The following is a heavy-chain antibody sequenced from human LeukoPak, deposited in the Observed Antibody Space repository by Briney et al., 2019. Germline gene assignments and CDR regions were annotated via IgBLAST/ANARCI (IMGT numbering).Heavy chain of an antibody. CDR1: GFTFSNYE. CDR2: ISSSGTTM. Sequence: GGSLRLSCAASGFTFSNYEMIWVRQAPGKGLGWISYISSSGTTMYYADSVKGRFTISRDNAKNSLFLQMNSLRAEDTAVYYCARDPSVGPTPFDFWGQGTLVTVSS. CDR3: ARDPSVGPTPFDF. D-gene: IGHD4-23*01. V-gene: IGHV3-48*03. J-gene: IGHJ4*02.